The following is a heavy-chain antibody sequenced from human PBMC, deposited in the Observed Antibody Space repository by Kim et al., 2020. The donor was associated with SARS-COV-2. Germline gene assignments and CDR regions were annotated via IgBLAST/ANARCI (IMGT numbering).Heavy chain of an antibody. J-gene: IGHJ3*02. Sequence: EKNYGDSVKGRFTNSRDNARNSVDLQMNSLTAEDTALYYCARHGLWAFDIWGQKTVVTVSS. D-gene: IGHD2-21*01. CDR3: ARHGLWAFDI. V-gene: IGHV3-7*01. CDR2: EK.